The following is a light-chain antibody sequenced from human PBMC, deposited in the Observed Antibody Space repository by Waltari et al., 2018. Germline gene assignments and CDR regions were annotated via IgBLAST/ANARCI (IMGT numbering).Light chain of an antibody. Sequence: DIVMTQSPDSLAVSLGERATINCKSSQSVLSSSNNKNYLGGYQQKPGQHPKLLISWASTREYGAPARIIGSGSGTDFTLTIISMQAEDVAVYYCQQCYTFPYNFGQGTKLEIK. J-gene: IGKJ2*01. CDR2: WAS. CDR3: QQCYTFPYN. V-gene: IGKV4-1*01. CDR1: QSVLSSSNNKNY.